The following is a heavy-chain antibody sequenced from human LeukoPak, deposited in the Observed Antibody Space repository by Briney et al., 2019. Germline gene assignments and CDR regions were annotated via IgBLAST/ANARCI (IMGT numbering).Heavy chain of an antibody. Sequence: SETLSLICTVSGGSISSYYWRWLRQPPGKGLEWIGYIYYSGSTNYNPSLKSRVTISVGTTKNQFSLTLSSVTATDTAVYYCARHVYGEGIVVWGKETTVTVSS. CDR2: IYYSGST. CDR3: ARHVYGEGIVV. V-gene: IGHV4-59*08. CDR1: GGSISSYY. D-gene: IGHD4-17*01. J-gene: IGHJ6*04.